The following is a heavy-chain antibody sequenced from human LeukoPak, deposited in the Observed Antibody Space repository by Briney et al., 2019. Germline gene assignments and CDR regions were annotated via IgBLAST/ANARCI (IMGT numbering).Heavy chain of an antibody. J-gene: IGHJ6*03. Sequence: GESLKISCKGSGYSFTSYWIGWVRQMPGKGLEWMGIIYPGDSDTRYSPSFQGQVTISADKSISTAYLQWSSLKASDTAMYYCARVTPDYYDSSGLAPYYYYYMDVWGKGTTVTVPS. CDR1: GYSFTSYW. D-gene: IGHD3-22*01. CDR2: IYPGDSDT. CDR3: ARVTPDYYDSSGLAPYYYYYMDV. V-gene: IGHV5-51*01.